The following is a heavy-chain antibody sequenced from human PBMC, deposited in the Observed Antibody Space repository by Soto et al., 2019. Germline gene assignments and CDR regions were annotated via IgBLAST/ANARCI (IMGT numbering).Heavy chain of an antibody. CDR2: INPKNGGT. D-gene: IGHD5-18*01. CDR1: GYTFTYFY. J-gene: IGHJ4*02. Sequence: QVQLVQSGAETKKPGASVGVSCKTSGYTFTYFYIPWVRLPHGQGLVWMGWINPKNGGTSHAQKFQGRVSMTRDTSSNTVYMELNRLTSDDRGVYFCARRDSSGSFDFWGQGTLVTVSS. V-gene: IGHV1-2*02. CDR3: ARRDSSGSFDF.